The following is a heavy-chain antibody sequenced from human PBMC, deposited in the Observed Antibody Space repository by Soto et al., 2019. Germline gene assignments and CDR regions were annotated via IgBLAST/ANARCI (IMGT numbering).Heavy chain of an antibody. Sequence: EVQLLESGGSLVQPGGSLRLACAASGFTFASYAMSWVCQAPGKRLEWVSALSASGGSTYYADSVKGRFAISRDNSKNTLSLQMNSLRADDTAVYYCAKGMISGSPDGFDIWGQGTMVTVSS. J-gene: IGHJ3*02. CDR3: AKGMISGSPDGFDI. CDR1: GFTFASYA. D-gene: IGHD3-10*01. CDR2: LSASGGST. V-gene: IGHV3-23*01.